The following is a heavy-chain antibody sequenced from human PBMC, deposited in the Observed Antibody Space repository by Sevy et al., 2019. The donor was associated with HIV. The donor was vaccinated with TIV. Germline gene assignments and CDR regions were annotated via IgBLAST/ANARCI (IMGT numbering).Heavy chain of an antibody. CDR2: KTGSAGVT. D-gene: IGHD6-6*01. CDR1: GFSLSNYA. V-gene: IGHV3-23*01. J-gene: IGHJ4*02. Sequence: GGSLRLSCAASGFSLSNYAMSWVRQAPGKGLEWISTKTGSAGVTYYADSVKGRFTISRDNSNNTLFLQRNSLWAEDTALYYCAKGRIPSIGTLGPFDSWGQGTLVTVSS. CDR3: AKGRIPSIGTLGPFDS.